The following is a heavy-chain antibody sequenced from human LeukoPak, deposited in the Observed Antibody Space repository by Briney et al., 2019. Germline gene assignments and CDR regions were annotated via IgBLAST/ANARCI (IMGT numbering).Heavy chain of an antibody. CDR2: ISGSSSYI. J-gene: IGHJ5*02. V-gene: IGHV3-21*01. CDR1: GFTFSTYS. Sequence: GGSLRLSCAASGFTFSTYSMNWVRQAPGKGLEWVSSISGSSSYIYYADSVKGRFTISRDSAQNSLYLQVNSLRAEDTAVYYCARGQSYGWFDPWGQGTLVTVSS. CDR3: ARGQSYGWFDP. D-gene: IGHD5-18*01.